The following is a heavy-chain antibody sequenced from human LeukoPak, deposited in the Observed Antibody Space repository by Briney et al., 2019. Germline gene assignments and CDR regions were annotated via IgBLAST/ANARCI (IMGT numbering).Heavy chain of an antibody. V-gene: IGHV1-69*06. CDR3: ATGTGAAWYFDL. D-gene: IGHD7-27*01. CDR2: LIPITETP. Sequence: SVKVSCKASGGTFSNSAISWVRQAPGQGLEWLGGLIPITETPNYAQKFQGRVTITADISTRQAYLELSSLRSEDTAVYYCATGTGAAWYFDLWGRGTLVTVSS. CDR1: GGTFSNSA. J-gene: IGHJ2*01.